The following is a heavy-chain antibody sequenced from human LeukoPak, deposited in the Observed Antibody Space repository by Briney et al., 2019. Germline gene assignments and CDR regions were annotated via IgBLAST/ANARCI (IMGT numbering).Heavy chain of an antibody. CDR2: ISTDGSST. J-gene: IGHJ3*02. CDR1: GFTLSNYW. Sequence: GGSLRLSCAASGFTLSNYWTHWVRQAPGEGLVWVSRISTDGSSTNYADSVRGRFTISRDNAKNTLYVQMNSLRAEDTAVYYCARGAFGVYAFDIWGQGTMVTVSS. CDR3: ARGAFGVYAFDI. V-gene: IGHV3-74*01. D-gene: IGHD3-3*01.